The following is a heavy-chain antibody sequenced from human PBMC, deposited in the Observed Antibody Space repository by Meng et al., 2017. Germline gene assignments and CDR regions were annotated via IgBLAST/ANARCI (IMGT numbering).Heavy chain of an antibody. V-gene: IGHV3-23*01. J-gene: IGHJ1*01. CDR1: GFTFSSYA. D-gene: IGHD3-22*01. Sequence: GESLKISCAASGFTFSSYAMSWVRQAPGKGLEWVSAISGSGGSTYYADSVKGRFTIPRDNSKNTLYLQMNSLRAEDTAVYYCAKDWGIVVVTAKLWRQGTLLSVSS. CDR2: ISGSGGST. CDR3: AKDWGIVVVTAKL.